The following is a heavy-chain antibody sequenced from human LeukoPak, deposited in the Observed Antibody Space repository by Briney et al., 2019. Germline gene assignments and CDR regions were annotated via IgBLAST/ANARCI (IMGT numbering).Heavy chain of an antibody. Sequence: GGSLRLSCAASGFTFDDYAMHWVRHAPGKGPEWVSLISGDGGSTYYADSVKGRFTISRDNSKNSLYLQMNSLRTEDTALYYCAKDSSGYYDEYNWFDPWGQGTLVTVSS. CDR1: GFTFDDYA. CDR2: ISGDGGST. V-gene: IGHV3-43*02. D-gene: IGHD3-22*01. J-gene: IGHJ5*02. CDR3: AKDSSGYYDEYNWFDP.